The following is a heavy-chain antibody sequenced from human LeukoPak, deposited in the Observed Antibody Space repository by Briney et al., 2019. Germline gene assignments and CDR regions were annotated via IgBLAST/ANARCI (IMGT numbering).Heavy chain of an antibody. CDR3: ARLGGYSYVFDY. D-gene: IGHD5-18*01. V-gene: IGHV3-21*01. Sequence: PGGSLRLSCAASGFTFSSYSMNWVRQAPGKGLEWVSSISSSRYIYYADSVKGRFTISRDNAKNSLYLQMNSLRAEDTAVYYCARLGGYSYVFDYWGQGTLVTVSS. CDR2: ISSSRYI. J-gene: IGHJ4*02. CDR1: GFTFSSYS.